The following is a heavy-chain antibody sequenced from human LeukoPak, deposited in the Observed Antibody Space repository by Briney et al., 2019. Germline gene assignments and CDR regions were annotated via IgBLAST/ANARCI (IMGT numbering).Heavy chain of an antibody. D-gene: IGHD5-18*01. J-gene: IGHJ4*02. CDR2: ISAYNGNT. CDR1: GYTFTSYG. CDR3: ARAKLWLRPNDY. Sequence: ASVKVSCKASGYTFTSYGISWVRQAPGQGLEWMGWISAYNGNTNYAQKFQGRVTMTTDTSTSAAYMELRSLRSDDTAVYYCARAKLWLRPNDYWGQGTLVTVSS. V-gene: IGHV1-18*01.